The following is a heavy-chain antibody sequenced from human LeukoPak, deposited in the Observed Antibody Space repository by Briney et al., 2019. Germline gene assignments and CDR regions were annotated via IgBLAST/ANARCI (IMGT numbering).Heavy chain of an antibody. CDR1: GYTFTGYY. CDR2: INPRSGDT. CDR3: ARVGSTGWFEAY. D-gene: IGHD6-19*01. V-gene: IGHV1-2*02. J-gene: IGHJ4*02. Sequence: ASVKVSCKASGYTFTGYYMHWVRQAPGQGLEWMGWINPRSGDTKYAQKFQGRVSMTGDTATNTAYMELSSLRFDDSAVYYCARVGSTGWFEAYWGQGTLVTVSS.